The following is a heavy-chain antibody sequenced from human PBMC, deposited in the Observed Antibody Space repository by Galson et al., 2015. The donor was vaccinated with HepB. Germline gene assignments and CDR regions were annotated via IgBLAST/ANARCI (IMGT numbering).Heavy chain of an antibody. CDR3: VSTPQGRLPRAFDI. D-gene: IGHD5-18*01. CDR1: GFTFSSYA. CDR2: ISSNGGST. J-gene: IGHJ3*02. Sequence: SLRLSCAASGFTFSSYAMHWVRQAPGKGLEYVSAISSNGGSTYYADSVKGRFTISRDNSKNTLYLQMSSLRAEDTAVYYCVSTPQGRLPRAFDIWGQGTMVTVSS. V-gene: IGHV3-64D*06.